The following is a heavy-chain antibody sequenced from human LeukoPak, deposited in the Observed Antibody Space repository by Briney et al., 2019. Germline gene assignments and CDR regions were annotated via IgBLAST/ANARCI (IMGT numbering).Heavy chain of an antibody. CDR1: GFTFSSYS. J-gene: IGHJ5*02. V-gene: IGHV3-21*01. CDR3: ARDDYGSGSYYYH. Sequence: GGSLRLSCAASGFTFSSYSVNWVRQAPGKGLEWVSFISSSSGYIYYAESVKGRFTTSRDNAKNSLYLQMNSLRAEDTAVYYCARDDYGSGSYYYHWGQGTLITVSS. D-gene: IGHD3-10*01. CDR2: ISSSSGYI.